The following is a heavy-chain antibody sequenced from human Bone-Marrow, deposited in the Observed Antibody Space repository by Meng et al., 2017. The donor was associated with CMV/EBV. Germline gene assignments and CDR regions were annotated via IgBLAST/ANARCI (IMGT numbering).Heavy chain of an antibody. J-gene: IGHJ6*02. CDR1: GFTFSTYA. CDR2: ISYDGNNK. D-gene: IGHD3-10*01. Sequence: GGSLRLSCAASGFTFSTYAMHWVRQAPGKGLEWVAVISYDGNNKYYADSVKGRFTISRDSSKNTLYLQMNSLRAEDTAVYYCAKVRPYYYGSGSYSYYYYGMDVWGQGTTVTVSS. V-gene: IGHV3-30-3*01. CDR3: AKVRPYYYGSGSYSYYYYGMDV.